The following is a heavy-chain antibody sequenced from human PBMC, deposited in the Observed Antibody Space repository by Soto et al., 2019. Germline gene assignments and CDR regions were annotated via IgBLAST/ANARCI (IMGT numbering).Heavy chain of an antibody. J-gene: IGHJ6*02. CDR3: ARWPDGYYYYGMDV. V-gene: IGHV1-8*02. Sequence: QVQLVQSGAEVKKPGASVKVSCKASGYTFTSYAMHWVRQATGQGLEWMGWMNPNSGNTGYAQKFQGRVTMTRNTSISTAYMELSSLRSEDTAVYYCARWPDGYYYYGMDVWGQGTTVTVSS. CDR2: MNPNSGNT. CDR1: GYTFTSYA.